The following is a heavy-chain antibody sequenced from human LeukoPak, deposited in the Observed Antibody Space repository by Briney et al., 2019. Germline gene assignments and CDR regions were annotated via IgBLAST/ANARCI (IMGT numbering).Heavy chain of an antibody. V-gene: IGHV3-30*04. D-gene: IGHD3-22*01. CDR2: ISYDGSNK. CDR1: GFTFSSYA. Sequence: PGGSLRLSCAASGFTFSSYAMHWVRQAPGKGLEWVAVISYDGSNKYYADSVKGRFTISRDNSKNTLYLQMNSLRAEDTAVYYCARGGVYYYDSRGYDYWGQGTLVTVSS. CDR3: ARGGVYYYDSRGYDY. J-gene: IGHJ4*02.